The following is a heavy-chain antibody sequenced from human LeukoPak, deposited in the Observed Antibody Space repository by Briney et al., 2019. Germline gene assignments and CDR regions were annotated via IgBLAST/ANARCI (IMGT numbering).Heavy chain of an antibody. J-gene: IGHJ5*02. CDR3: ARGRGGGGSSNNWFDP. CDR2: IYYSGTT. Sequence: SETLSLTCTVSGGSITSFYWSWIRQPPGKGLEWIGYIYYSGTTNYNPSLKSRVTISVDTSKNQFSLNLISVTAADTAVYFCARGRGGGGSSNNWFDPWGQGTLVTVSS. CDR1: GGSITSFY. V-gene: IGHV4-59*12. D-gene: IGHD2-15*01.